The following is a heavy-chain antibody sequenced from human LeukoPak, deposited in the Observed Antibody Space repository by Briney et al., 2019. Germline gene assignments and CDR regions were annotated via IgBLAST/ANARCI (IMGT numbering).Heavy chain of an antibody. D-gene: IGHD2-15*01. CDR2: IIPIFGTA. V-gene: IGHV1-69*05. CDR1: GGTFHSYA. Sequence: SVKVPCKHSGGTFHSYAISWLRLAPGQGLEWMGGIIPIFGTANYAQKFQGRVTITTDEYTSTAYMELSSLRSEDTAVYYCAREGSVGWFDNWGQGTMITVSS. CDR3: AREGSVGWFDN. J-gene: IGHJ3*02.